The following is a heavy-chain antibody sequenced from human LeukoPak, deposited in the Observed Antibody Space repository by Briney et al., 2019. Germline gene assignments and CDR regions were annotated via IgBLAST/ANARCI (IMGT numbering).Heavy chain of an antibody. J-gene: IGHJ4*02. CDR2: IKEDGSDK. Sequence: PGGSLRLSCAASGFTFSNYWMSWVRQAPGKGLEWVANIKEDGSDKYYVDSVRGRLTISRDDAKESLYLQMNSLRAEDTAVYYCARTYYSNYVHYFDYWGQGTLVTVSS. CDR1: GFTFSNYW. D-gene: IGHD4-11*01. CDR3: ARTYYSNYVHYFDY. V-gene: IGHV3-7*01.